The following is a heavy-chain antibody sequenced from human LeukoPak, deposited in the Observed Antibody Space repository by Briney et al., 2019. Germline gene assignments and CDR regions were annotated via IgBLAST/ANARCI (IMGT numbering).Heavy chain of an antibody. J-gene: IGHJ4*02. CDR1: GFTFSSYA. D-gene: IGHD6-13*01. Sequence: GRSLRLSCAASGFTFSSYAMHWVRQAPGKGLEWVAVISYDGSHKYYADSVKGRFTISRDNSKNTLYLQMSSLRAEDTAVYYCARGPSSWYFDYWGQGTLVTVSS. V-gene: IGHV3-30-3*01. CDR2: ISYDGSHK. CDR3: ARGPSSWYFDY.